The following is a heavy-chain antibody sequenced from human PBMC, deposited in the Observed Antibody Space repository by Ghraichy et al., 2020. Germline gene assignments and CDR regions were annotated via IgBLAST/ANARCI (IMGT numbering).Heavy chain of an antibody. CDR1: GFTFSNAW. Sequence: GESLRLSCAASGFTFSNAWMSWVRQAPGKGLEWVGRIKSKTDGGTTDYAAPVKGRFTISRDDSKNTLYLQMNSLKTEDTAVYYCTTEVGGPIFGVVIFDYWGQGTLVTVSS. V-gene: IGHV3-15*01. D-gene: IGHD3-3*01. CDR2: IKSKTDGGTT. J-gene: IGHJ4*02. CDR3: TTEVGGPIFGVVIFDY.